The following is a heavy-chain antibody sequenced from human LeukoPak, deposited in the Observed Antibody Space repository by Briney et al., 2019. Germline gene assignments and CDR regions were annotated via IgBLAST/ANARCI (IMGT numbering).Heavy chain of an antibody. J-gene: IGHJ4*02. V-gene: IGHV3-23*01. CDR3: AKAASYGPGPDY. CDR2: ISGSGGST. Sequence: PGGSLRLSCGASGFTLSSYAMSWVRQAPGKGLEWVSAISGSGGSTYYADSVKGRFTISRDNSKNTLYLQMNTRRAEDTAVYYCAKAASYGPGPDYWGQGTLVTVSS. CDR1: GFTLSSYA. D-gene: IGHD5-18*01.